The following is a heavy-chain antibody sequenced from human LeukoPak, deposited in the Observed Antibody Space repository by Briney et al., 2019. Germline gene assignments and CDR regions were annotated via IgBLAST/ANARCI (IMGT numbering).Heavy chain of an antibody. V-gene: IGHV3-64D*09. Sequence: GGSLRLSCSASGFTFSNYAFHWVRQAPGEGLEYVSAISGSGVDTFYADSVKGRFTISRDNSKNTLYLKMSSLRADDTAVYSCVKTSSSYWYESWGQGTLVSVSS. CDR1: GFTFSNYA. CDR2: ISGSGVDT. D-gene: IGHD6-6*01. CDR3: VKTSSSYWYES. J-gene: IGHJ5*01.